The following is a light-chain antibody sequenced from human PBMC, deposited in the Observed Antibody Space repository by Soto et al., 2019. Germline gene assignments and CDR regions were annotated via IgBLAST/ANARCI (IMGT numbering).Light chain of an antibody. J-gene: IGLJ1*01. V-gene: IGLV1-44*01. CDR1: SSNIGGNT. CDR3: AAWDDSLNAFV. CDR2: GND. Sequence: QSVLTQPPSAXGXXXXXXXXSCSGSSSNIGGNTVNWYQQLPGTAPKLLIYGNDQRPSGVPDRFSGSKSGTSASLAISGLQSEDEADYYCAAWDDSLNAFVFGTGTKVTVL.